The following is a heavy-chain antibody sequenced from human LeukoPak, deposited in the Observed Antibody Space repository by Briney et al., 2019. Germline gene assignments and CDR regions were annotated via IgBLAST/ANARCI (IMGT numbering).Heavy chain of an antibody. D-gene: IGHD6-19*01. CDR1: GFTFKLYW. Sequence: GGSLRLSCAASGFTFKLYWMHWVRQVPGRGPVWVSRINHDGSDTIYADSVRGRFTISRDDAKNTLYLQMNSLRAEDTAVYYCARDREQWLSHYYYGMDVWGQGTTVTVSS. V-gene: IGHV3-74*01. CDR2: INHDGSDT. CDR3: ARDREQWLSHYYYGMDV. J-gene: IGHJ6*02.